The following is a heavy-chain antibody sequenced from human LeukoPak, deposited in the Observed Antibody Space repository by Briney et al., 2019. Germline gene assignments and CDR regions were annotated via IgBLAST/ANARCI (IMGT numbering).Heavy chain of an antibody. CDR3: AREGYDMYYFDY. CDR2: INWNGGST. Sequence: WIRQPPGKGLEWVSGINWNGGSTGYADSVKGRFTISRDNAKNSLYLQMNSLRAEDTALYHCAREGYDMYYFDYWGQGTLVTVSS. V-gene: IGHV3-20*01. D-gene: IGHD3-22*01. J-gene: IGHJ4*02.